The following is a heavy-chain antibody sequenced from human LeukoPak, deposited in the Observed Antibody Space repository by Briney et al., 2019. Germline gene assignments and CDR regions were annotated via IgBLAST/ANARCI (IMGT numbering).Heavy chain of an antibody. CDR1: GFTFSSYE. Sequence: PGGSLRLSCAASGFTFSSYEINWVRQAPGKGLEWVSYISRDSSTIYYADSVKGRFTFSRDNAKNSLFLQMNSLRAEDTAVYYCAREHGAYYFDYWGQGTLVTVSS. D-gene: IGHD3-16*01. J-gene: IGHJ4*02. CDR2: ISRDSSTI. CDR3: AREHGAYYFDY. V-gene: IGHV3-48*04.